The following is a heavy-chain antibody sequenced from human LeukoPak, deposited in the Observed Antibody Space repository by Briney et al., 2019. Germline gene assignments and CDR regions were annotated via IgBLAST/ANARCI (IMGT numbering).Heavy chain of an antibody. J-gene: IGHJ4*02. CDR2: IKRKSDGETT. CDR1: GFGFSYAW. D-gene: IGHD5-18*01. V-gene: IGHV3-15*01. Sequence: PGGSLRLSCAASGFGFSYAWMSWFRQAPGKGPGWIGRIKRKSDGETTDYAAPVKGRFTISRDDSKNTLFLQMNSLKTEDTAFYYCTTAPSGYAYMNGWHLDYWGQGALVTVSS. CDR3: TTAPSGYAYMNGWHLDY.